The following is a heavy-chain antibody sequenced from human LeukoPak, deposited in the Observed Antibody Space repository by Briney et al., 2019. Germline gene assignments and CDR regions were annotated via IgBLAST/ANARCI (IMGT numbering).Heavy chain of an antibody. J-gene: IGHJ4*02. CDR3: ARSPPQTGWLRIDY. Sequence: SGPTLVKPTQTLTLTCTFSGFSLSTSGVGVGWIRQPPGKALEWLALIYWNDDKHYRPSLKSRLTITKDTSKNQVVLTVTNMDPVDTATYYCARSPPQTGWLRIDYWGQGTLVTVSS. CDR1: GFSLSTSGVG. V-gene: IGHV2-5*01. D-gene: IGHD5-24*01. CDR2: IYWNDDK.